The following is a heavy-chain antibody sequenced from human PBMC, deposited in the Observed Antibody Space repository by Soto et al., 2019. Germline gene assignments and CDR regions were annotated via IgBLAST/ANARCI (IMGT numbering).Heavy chain of an antibody. Sequence: PSETLSLTCTVSGGSVSSGSYYWSWIRQPPGKGLEWIGYIYYSGSTNYNPSLKSRVTISVDTSKNQFSLKLSSVTAADTAVYYCARDVGATYYYYYGMDVWGQGTTVTVSS. CDR2: IYYSGST. V-gene: IGHV4-61*01. CDR1: GGSVSSGSYY. CDR3: ARDVGATYYYYYGMDV. J-gene: IGHJ6*02. D-gene: IGHD1-26*01.